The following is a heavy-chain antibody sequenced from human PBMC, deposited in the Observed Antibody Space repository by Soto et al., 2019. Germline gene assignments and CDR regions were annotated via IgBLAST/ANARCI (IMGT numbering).Heavy chain of an antibody. J-gene: IGHJ5*02. V-gene: IGHV4-39*01. CDR2: IYSSGTT. CDR1: GVSVSSSGYY. D-gene: IGHD2-2*01. Sequence: PSETLSLTCTVSGVSVSSSGYYWCWIRQPPGKGLEWIGCIYSSGTTYYNPSLNSRVTISMDTSKSQFSLRLSSVTAAATAVYYCGRATRSFSDWFDPWGQGTLVTV. CDR3: GRATRSFSDWFDP.